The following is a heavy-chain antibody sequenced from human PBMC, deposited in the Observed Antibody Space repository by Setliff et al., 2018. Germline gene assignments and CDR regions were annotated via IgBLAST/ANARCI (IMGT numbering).Heavy chain of an antibody. J-gene: IGHJ2*01. V-gene: IGHV1-2*06. CDR2: INPNSGGT. CDR3: ARDYYYYDSSGYYYANWDFDL. Sequence: ASVKVSCKASGGTFSSYAISWVRQAPGQGLEWMGRINPNSGGTNYAQKFQGRVTMTRDTSISTAYMELSRLRSDDTAVYYCARDYYYYDSSGYYYANWDFDLWGRGTLVTVSS. CDR1: GGTFSSYA. D-gene: IGHD3-22*01.